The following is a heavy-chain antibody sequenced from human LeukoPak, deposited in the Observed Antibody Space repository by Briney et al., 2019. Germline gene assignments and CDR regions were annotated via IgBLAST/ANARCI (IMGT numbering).Heavy chain of an antibody. Sequence: PGGSLRLSFAASGLTFSSYEMNWVRQAPGKGLEWVSYISSSGSTIYYADSVKGRFTISRDNAKNPLYMQMNSLRAENTAVYYCARDQGDIAVAGRGFDYWGQGTLVTVSS. CDR3: ARDQGDIAVAGRGFDY. CDR1: GLTFSSYE. CDR2: ISSSGSTI. D-gene: IGHD6-19*01. J-gene: IGHJ4*02. V-gene: IGHV3-48*03.